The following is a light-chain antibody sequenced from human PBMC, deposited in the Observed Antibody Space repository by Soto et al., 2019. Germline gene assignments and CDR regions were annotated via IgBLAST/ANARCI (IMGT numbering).Light chain of an antibody. J-gene: IGKJ1*01. V-gene: IGKV1-27*01. Sequence: DIQMTQSPSSLSASLGDRVTITCRASQGIGNYLAWYQLQPGKVPNLLIYAASTLQSEVPYRFSGSGSGTDFTLTIRSLQPEDVATYFCQKYTSAPRTFGQGTKVEI. CDR2: AAS. CDR3: QKYTSAPRT. CDR1: QGIGNY.